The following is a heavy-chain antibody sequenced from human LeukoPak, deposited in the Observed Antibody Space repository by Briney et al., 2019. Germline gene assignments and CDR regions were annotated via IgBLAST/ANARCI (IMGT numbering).Heavy chain of an antibody. V-gene: IGHV4-59*08. Sequence: PSDTLSLTCTVSGCSISTYYLSWIRQPPGKGLEWVGYIYYSRGTLYNLSLMSRVTLSVDTSKNQFPLKLSSVTAADTAVYYCARHADMPLLRYGFDYWGQGTLVPVSS. CDR3: ARHADMPLLRYGFDY. CDR2: IYYSRGT. D-gene: IGHD2-2*01. CDR1: GCSISTYY. J-gene: IGHJ4*02.